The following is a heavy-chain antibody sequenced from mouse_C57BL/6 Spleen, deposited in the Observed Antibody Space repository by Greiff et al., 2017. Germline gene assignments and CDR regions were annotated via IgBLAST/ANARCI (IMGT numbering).Heavy chain of an antibody. J-gene: IGHJ3*01. CDR2: IDPSDSYT. CDR3: ARSEGSSYAMDY. Sequence: QVQLQQPGAELVKPGASVKLSCKASGYTFTSYWMHWVKQRPGQGLEWIGEIDPSDSYTNYNQKFKGKSTLTVDKSSSTAYMQLSSLTSEDAAVYYCARSEGSSYAMDYWGQGTLVTVSA. D-gene: IGHD1-1*01. CDR1: GYTFTSYW. V-gene: IGHV1-69*01.